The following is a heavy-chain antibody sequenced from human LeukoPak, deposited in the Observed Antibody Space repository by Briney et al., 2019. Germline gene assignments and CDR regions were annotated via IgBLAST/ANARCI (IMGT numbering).Heavy chain of an antibody. CDR2: LDWDDDK. CDR3: ARSRRRDGFIDY. D-gene: IGHD5-24*01. J-gene: IGHJ4*02. Sequence: SGPALVKPTQTLTLTCTISGFSLRTTGMCVSWIRQPPGKALEWLARLDWDDDKYYNTSLRTRLTISKDTSKNQVVVKVTNMDPVDTATYYCARSRRRDGFIDYWGQGNLVTVSS. V-gene: IGHV2-70*11. CDR1: GFSLRTTGMC.